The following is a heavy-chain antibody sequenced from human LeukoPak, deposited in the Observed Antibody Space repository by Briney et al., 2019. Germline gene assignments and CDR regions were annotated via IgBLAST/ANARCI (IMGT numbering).Heavy chain of an antibody. CDR3: ASYYDFWSGYYNPFDY. V-gene: IGHV3-7*01. Sequence: GGSLRLSCAASGFTFSSYWMSWVRQAPGKGLEWVANIKQDGSEKYYVDSVKGRFTISRDNAKNSLYLQMNSLRAEDTAVYYCASYYDFWSGYYNPFDYWGQGTLVTVSS. D-gene: IGHD3-3*01. CDR1: GFTFSSYW. CDR2: IKQDGSEK. J-gene: IGHJ4*02.